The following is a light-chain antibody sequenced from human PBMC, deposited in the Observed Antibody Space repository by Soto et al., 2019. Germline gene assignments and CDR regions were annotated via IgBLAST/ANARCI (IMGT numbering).Light chain of an antibody. Sequence: DVEMTQSPSTLPTSIGDRVTINCRASQNVSNWLAWYQQKPGKAPKLLIYKASRLESGVPSRFSASGSGTDFTLTINSLQSDDFATYFCQQYSKESTFGQGTKLEIK. CDR1: QNVSNW. J-gene: IGKJ2*01. CDR3: QQYSKEST. V-gene: IGKV1-5*03. CDR2: KAS.